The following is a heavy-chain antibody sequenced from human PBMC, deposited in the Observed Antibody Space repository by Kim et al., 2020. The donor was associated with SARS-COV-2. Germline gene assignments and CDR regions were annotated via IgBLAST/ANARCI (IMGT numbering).Heavy chain of an antibody. CDR1: GGSISSYY. CDR2: IYYSGST. D-gene: IGHD3-10*01. V-gene: IGHV4-59*01. J-gene: IGHJ6*02. CDR3: ARAPGFGELYPYYYGMDV. Sequence: SETLSLTCTVSGGSISSYYWSWIRQPPGKGLEWIGYIYYSGSTNYNPSLKSRVTISVDTSKNQFSLKLSSVTAADTAVYYCARAPGFGELYPYYYGMDVWGQGTTVTVSS.